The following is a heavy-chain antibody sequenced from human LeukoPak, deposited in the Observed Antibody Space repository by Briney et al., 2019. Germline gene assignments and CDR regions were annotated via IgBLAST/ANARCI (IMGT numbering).Heavy chain of an antibody. Sequence: GGSLRLSCAASGFTFSSYAMSWVRQAPGKGLEWVPAISGSGGSTYYADSVKGRFTISRDNSKNTLYLQMNSLRAEDTAVYYCAKGQARNYDFWSGYQFDYWGQGTLVTVSS. J-gene: IGHJ4*02. V-gene: IGHV3-23*01. CDR1: GFTFSSYA. CDR3: AKGQARNYDFWSGYQFDY. CDR2: ISGSGGST. D-gene: IGHD3-3*01.